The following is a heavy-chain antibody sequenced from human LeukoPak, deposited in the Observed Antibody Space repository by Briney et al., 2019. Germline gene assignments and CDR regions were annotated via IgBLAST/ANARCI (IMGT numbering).Heavy chain of an antibody. V-gene: IGHV3-30-3*01. J-gene: IGHJ5*02. Sequence: GRSLRLSCAASGFIFSNYAMHWVRQAPGKGLEWVAVISYDGSNKYYADSVKGRFTISRDSSKNTLFLQMNSLRTEDTAVYYCARDLDSSSWYILWFDPWGQGTLVTVSS. CDR1: GFIFSNYA. CDR2: ISYDGSNK. CDR3: ARDLDSSSWYILWFDP. D-gene: IGHD6-13*01.